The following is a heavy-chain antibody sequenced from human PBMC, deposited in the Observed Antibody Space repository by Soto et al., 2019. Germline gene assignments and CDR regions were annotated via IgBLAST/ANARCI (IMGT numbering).Heavy chain of an antibody. CDR1: GGIFSTYA. D-gene: IGHD3-10*01. Sequence: QVQLVQSGAEVKKPGSSVKVSCKASGGIFSTYAISWLRQAPGQGLEWMGGIIPIFGTPNYAQRFQGRVTITADESTSPAYMELIRLRSEDTAVYYCARDRDYYGSGKYYNRIDFWGQVTLVTVSS. CDR3: ARDRDYYGSGKYYNRIDF. CDR2: IIPIFGTP. J-gene: IGHJ4*02. V-gene: IGHV1-69*01.